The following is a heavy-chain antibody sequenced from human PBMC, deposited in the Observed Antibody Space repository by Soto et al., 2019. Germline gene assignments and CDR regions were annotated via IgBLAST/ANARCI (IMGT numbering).Heavy chain of an antibody. V-gene: IGHV3-30*18. D-gene: IGHD1-1*01. CDR3: AKSPFVQLERYYVDY. CDR2: ISYDGSNK. CDR1: GFTFSSYG. Sequence: GGSLRLCCAASGFTFSSYGMHWVRQAPGKGLEWVAVISYDGSNKYYADSVKGRFTISRDNSKNTLYLQMNSLRAEDTAVYYCAKSPFVQLERYYVDYWGQGTLVTVPQ. J-gene: IGHJ4*02.